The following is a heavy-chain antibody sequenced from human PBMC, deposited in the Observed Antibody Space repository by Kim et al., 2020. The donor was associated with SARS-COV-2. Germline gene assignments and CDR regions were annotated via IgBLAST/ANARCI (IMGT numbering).Heavy chain of an antibody. CDR3: VRYGRNYGSVH. J-gene: IGHJ4*02. Sequence: GGSLRLSCSASGFTFSDYAIHWVRRAPGMGLQYVSATTSDGDCIFYADSVKDRFNIFRDNSKNSLFLQMSGLRIEDTAIYYCVRYGRNYGSVHWGQGTLVSVS. V-gene: IGHV3-64D*06. CDR2: TTSDGDCI. CDR1: GFTFSDYA. D-gene: IGHD1-7*01.